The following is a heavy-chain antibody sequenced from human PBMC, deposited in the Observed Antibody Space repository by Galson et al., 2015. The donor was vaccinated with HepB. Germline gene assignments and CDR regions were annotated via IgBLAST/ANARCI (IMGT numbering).Heavy chain of an antibody. CDR3: ARGKSEFDY. CDR1: GYTFTSYG. V-gene: IGHV1-18*04. J-gene: IGHJ4*02. CDR2: ITAYNGNT. Sequence: SVKVSCKASGYTFTSYGISWVRQAPGQGLEWMGWITAYNGNTNYSQKLQGRVTMTTDTSTSTAYINLRGLRSDDTAVYYCARGKSEFDYWGQGTLVTVSS. D-gene: IGHD1-14*01.